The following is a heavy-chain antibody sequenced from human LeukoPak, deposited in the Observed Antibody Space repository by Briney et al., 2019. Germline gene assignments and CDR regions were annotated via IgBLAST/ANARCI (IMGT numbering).Heavy chain of an antibody. CDR1: GFTFSSYW. Sequence: GGSLRLSCTVSGFTFSSYWMTWVRQVPGKGLQWVANINQDGREKYYMDSMKGRINISRDNTENSVFLQLTSLRPEDTGIYFCAKGRDYGDFWGQGTLVAVSS. V-gene: IGHV3-7*01. J-gene: IGHJ4*02. CDR3: AKGRDYGDF. CDR2: INQDGREK.